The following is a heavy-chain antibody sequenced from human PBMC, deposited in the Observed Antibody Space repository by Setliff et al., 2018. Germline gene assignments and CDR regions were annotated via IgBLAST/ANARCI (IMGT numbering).Heavy chain of an antibody. Sequence: GGSLRLSCEASGFTFSSYTMTWVRQAPGEGLEWVSGISARTGLTDYAANVKGRFTISRDDSRDMVYLQMNSLKIEDTAMYFCTAGGPWGQGTLVTVSS. J-gene: IGHJ4*02. CDR3: TAGGP. D-gene: IGHD3-16*01. CDR1: GFTFSSYT. V-gene: IGHV3-23*01. CDR2: ISARTGLT.